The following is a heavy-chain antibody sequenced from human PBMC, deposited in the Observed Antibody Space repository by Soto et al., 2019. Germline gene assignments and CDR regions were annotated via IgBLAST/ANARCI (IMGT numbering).Heavy chain of an antibody. D-gene: IGHD3-22*01. Sequence: ASVKVSCKASGYTFTSYYMHWVRQAPGQGLEWMGIINPSGGSTSYAQKFQGRVTMTRDTSTSTVYMELSSLRSEDTAVYYCASSDSSGPYYSGMAVWGQGTTVPVSS. CDR3: ASSDSSGPYYSGMAV. CDR2: INPSGGST. V-gene: IGHV1-46*01. J-gene: IGHJ6*02. CDR1: GYTFTSYY.